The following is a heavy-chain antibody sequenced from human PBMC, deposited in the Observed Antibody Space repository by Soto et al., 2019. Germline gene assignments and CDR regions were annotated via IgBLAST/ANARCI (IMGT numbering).Heavy chain of an antibody. CDR2: IKSKTDGGTA. J-gene: IGHJ6*02. CDR1: GFTFSNAW. Sequence: EVQLVESGGGLVKPGGSLRLSCAASGFTFSNAWMNWVRQAPGKGLEWVGRIKSKTDGGTADYAAPVKGRFTISRDDSKNTLYLQMDSLITEDTAVYYCTSQNCSGGSFYSGYYYYGLDVWGQGTTVSVSS. V-gene: IGHV3-15*07. D-gene: IGHD2-15*01. CDR3: TSQNCSGGSFYSGYYYYGLDV.